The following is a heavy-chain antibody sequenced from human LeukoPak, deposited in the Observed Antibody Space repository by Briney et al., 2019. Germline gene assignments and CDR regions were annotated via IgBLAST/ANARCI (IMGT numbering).Heavy chain of an antibody. CDR1: GGSISSYY. V-gene: IGHV4-59*01. D-gene: IGHD2-15*01. CDR3: ATLADCSGGSCYYGFDY. J-gene: IGHJ4*02. Sequence: SETLSLTCTVSGGSISSYYWSWIRQPPGKGLEWIGYIYYSGSTNYNPSLKSRVTISVDTSKNQFSLKLSSVTAADTAVYYCATLADCSGGSCYYGFDYWGQGTLVTVSS. CDR2: IYYSGST.